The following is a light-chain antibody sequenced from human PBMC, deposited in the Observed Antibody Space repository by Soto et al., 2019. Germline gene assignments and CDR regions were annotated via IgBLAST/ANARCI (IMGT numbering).Light chain of an antibody. CDR1: QSVSSY. CDR2: DAS. Sequence: EIVLTQSPATLSLSPGDRATLSCRASQSVSSYLAWYQQKPGQAPRLLIYDASNRATGIPARFSGSGSGTDFTLTISSLEPEDSAVYYCQQRSNWLTFGGGTKVEIK. CDR3: QQRSNWLT. J-gene: IGKJ4*01. V-gene: IGKV3-11*01.